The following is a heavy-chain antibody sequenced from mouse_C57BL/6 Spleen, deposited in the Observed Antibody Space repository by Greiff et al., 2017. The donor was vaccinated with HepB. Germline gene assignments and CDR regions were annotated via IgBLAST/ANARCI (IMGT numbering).Heavy chain of an antibody. V-gene: IGHV1-53*01. Sequence: QVQLQQPGPELVKPGASVKLSCKASGYTFTSYWMHWVKQRPGQGLEWIGNINPSNGGTNYNEKFKSKATLTVDKSSSTAYMQLSSLTSEDSAVYYCARGREIYYGSWFAYWGQGTLVTVSA. D-gene: IGHD2-2*01. CDR3: ARGREIYYGSWFAY. CDR2: INPSNGGT. CDR1: GYTFTSYW. J-gene: IGHJ3*01.